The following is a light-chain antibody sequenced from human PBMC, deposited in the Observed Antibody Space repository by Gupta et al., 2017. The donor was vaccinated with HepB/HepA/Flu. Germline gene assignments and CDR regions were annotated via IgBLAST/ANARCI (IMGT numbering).Light chain of an antibody. Sequence: STLSASVGDRVTITCRASQDIRNYVAWYQQKPGQAPKPLIYGASTLQSGVPLKFSGSGSGTDFTLTISNLQPEDFATYHCQQYDRYPLTFGQGTRVEI. CDR2: GAS. J-gene: IGKJ1*01. V-gene: IGKV1-16*02. CDR1: QDIRNY. CDR3: QQYDRYPLT.